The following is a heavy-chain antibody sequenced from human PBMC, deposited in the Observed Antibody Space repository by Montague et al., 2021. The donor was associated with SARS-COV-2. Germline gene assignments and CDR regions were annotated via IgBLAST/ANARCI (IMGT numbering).Heavy chain of an antibody. J-gene: IGHJ5*02. CDR1: GGSISSSSYY. Sequence: SETLSLTCTVFGGSISSSSYYWGWIRQPPGKGLEWIGSIHYSGSTYYNPSLKSRVTISVDTSKKHFSLKLSSVTASDTAVYFCAAQSSGGYCSSNSCYVWFDPWGQGTLVTVSS. CDR3: AAQSSGGYCSSNSCYVWFDP. V-gene: IGHV4-39*01. CDR2: IHYSGST. D-gene: IGHD2-2*01.